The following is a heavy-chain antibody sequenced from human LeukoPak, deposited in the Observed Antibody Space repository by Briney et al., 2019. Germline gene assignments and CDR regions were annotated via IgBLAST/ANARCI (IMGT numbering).Heavy chain of an antibody. CDR1: GLTFSGSA. Sequence: GGSLRLSCAASGLTFSGSAMNWVRQAPGKGLEWVSTLSGSGGRTYYADSVKGRFTISRDNSKNTLYLQMNSLRAEDTAVYYCAKDGSGSYYPYYYYMDVWGKGTTVTISS. CDR3: AKDGSGSYYPYYYYMDV. D-gene: IGHD1-26*01. J-gene: IGHJ6*03. V-gene: IGHV3-23*01. CDR2: LSGSGGRT.